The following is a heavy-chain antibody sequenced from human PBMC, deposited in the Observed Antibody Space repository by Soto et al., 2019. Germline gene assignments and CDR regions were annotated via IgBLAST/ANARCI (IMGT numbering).Heavy chain of an antibody. CDR2: ISSSSSTI. D-gene: IGHD5-18*01. J-gene: IGHJ4*02. V-gene: IGHV3-48*02. Sequence: EVPLVESGGGLVQPGGSLRLSCAASGFTFSSYSMNWVRQAPGKGLEWVSYISSSSSTIYYADSVKGRFTISRDNAKNSVYLQMNSLRDEDTAVYYCARPRGYSYVLPDYWGQGTLGTVSS. CDR3: ARPRGYSYVLPDY. CDR1: GFTFSSYS.